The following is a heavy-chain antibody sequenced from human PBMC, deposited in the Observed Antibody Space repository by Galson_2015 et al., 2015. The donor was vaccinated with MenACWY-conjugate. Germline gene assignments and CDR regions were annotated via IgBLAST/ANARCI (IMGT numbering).Heavy chain of an antibody. CDR2: LIPLFGTT. CDR3: VRVLDRGRRCRSGTCQSAAT. D-gene: IGHD1-26*01. Sequence: SVKVSCKASGGSFNTYAMTWVRQAPGLGLEWVGSLIPLFGTTNYAQKIQDRITISADRSTSTGYMELSSLRSEDTAVYYCVRVLDRGRRCRSGTCQSAATWGQGTLVTVSS. CDR1: GGSFNTYA. J-gene: IGHJ5*02. V-gene: IGHV1-69*06.